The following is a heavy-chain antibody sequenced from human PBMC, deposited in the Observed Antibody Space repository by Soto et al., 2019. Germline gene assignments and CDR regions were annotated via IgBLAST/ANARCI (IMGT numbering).Heavy chain of an antibody. CDR3: ARDGPTSSCYNY. CDR1: GYTFTSYT. D-gene: IGHD2-15*01. J-gene: IGHJ4*02. V-gene: IGHV1-3*01. Sequence: ASVRVSCKASGYTFTSYTIHWVRQAPGQSLEWMGWVSGGTGNTKNSQKFQGRVTITRDTSATTAYMELSSLKSEDTALYYCARDGPTSSCYNYWGPGTLVTVSS. CDR2: VSGGTGNT.